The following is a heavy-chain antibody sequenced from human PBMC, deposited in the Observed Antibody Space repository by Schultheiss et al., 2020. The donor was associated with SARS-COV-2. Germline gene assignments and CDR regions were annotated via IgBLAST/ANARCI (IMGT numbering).Heavy chain of an antibody. D-gene: IGHD2-21*01. Sequence: SETLSLTCAVYGGSFSGYYWSWIRQPPGKGLEWIGYIYYSGSTNYNPSLKSRVTISVDTSKNQFSLKLSSVTAADTAVYYCARVDRLWVFDYWGQGTLVTVSS. V-gene: IGHV4-59*12. CDR1: GGSFSGYY. CDR2: IYYSGST. J-gene: IGHJ4*02. CDR3: ARVDRLWVFDY.